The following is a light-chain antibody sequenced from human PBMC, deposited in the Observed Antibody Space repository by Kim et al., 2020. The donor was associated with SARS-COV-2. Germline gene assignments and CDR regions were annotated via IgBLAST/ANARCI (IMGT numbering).Light chain of an antibody. V-gene: IGKV1-39*01. CDR1: QSISNY. CDR3: QQSYSTPIT. CDR2: AAS. Sequence: ASVGDRVTITCRASQSISNYLNWYQQKPGKAPKLLIYAASSLQSGVPSRFSGSGSGTDFTLTISSLQPEDFATYYCQQSYSTPITFGQGTRLEIK. J-gene: IGKJ5*01.